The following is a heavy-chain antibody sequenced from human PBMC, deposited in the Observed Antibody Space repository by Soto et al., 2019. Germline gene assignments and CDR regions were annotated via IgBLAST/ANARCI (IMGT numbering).Heavy chain of an antibody. CDR1: GFTFSSYS. Sequence: GGSLRLSCAASGFTFSSYSMNWVRQAPGKGLEWVSSISSSSSYIYYADSVKGRFTISRDNAKNSLYLQMNSLRAEDTAVYYCAREKGTIFGVVIGTGMDVWGQGTTVTVSS. J-gene: IGHJ6*02. V-gene: IGHV3-21*01. CDR2: ISSSSSYI. CDR3: AREKGTIFGVVIGTGMDV. D-gene: IGHD3-3*01.